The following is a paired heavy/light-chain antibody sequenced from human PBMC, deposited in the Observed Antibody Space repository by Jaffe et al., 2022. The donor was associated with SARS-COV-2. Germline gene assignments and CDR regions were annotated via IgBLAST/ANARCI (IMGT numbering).Heavy chain of an antibody. Sequence: EVQLLESGGGLVQPGGSLRLSCAASGFTFSSYAMSWVRQAPGKGLEWVSAISGSGGSTYYADSVKGRFTISRDNSKNTLYLQMNSLRAEDTAVYYCATKELRRVRGVILYYYYYGMDVWGQGTTVTVSS. CDR1: GFTFSSYA. V-gene: IGHV3-23*01. CDR3: ATKELRRVRGVILYYYYYGMDV. J-gene: IGHJ6*02. CDR2: ISGSGGST. D-gene: IGHD3-10*01.
Light chain of an antibody. CDR1: QGISSY. J-gene: IGKJ1*01. Sequence: VIWMTQSPSLLSASTGDRVTISCRMSQGISSYLAWYQQKPGKAPELLIYAASTLQSGVPSRFSGSGSGTDFTLTISCLQSEDFATYYCQQYYSFPWTFGQGTKVEIK. CDR3: QQYYSFPWT. V-gene: IGKV1D-8*01. CDR2: AAS.